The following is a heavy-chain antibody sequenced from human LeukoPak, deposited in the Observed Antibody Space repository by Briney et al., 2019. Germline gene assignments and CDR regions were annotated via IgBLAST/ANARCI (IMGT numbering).Heavy chain of an antibody. CDR3: ARDWGAYQTKNCFDP. D-gene: IGHD3-16*01. CDR1: GFTFNTYA. CDR2: ISYDGSNE. J-gene: IGHJ5*02. V-gene: IGHV3-30*04. Sequence: GGSLRLSCAASGFTFNTYAMHWVRQAPGKGLEWVAVISYDGSNEYSADSVKGRFTISRDNFKHTLFLQMNTLRPEDTAVYYCARDWGAYQTKNCFDPWGPGTLVTVSS.